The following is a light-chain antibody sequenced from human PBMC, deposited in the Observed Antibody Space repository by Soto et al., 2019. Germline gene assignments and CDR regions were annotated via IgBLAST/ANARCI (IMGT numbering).Light chain of an antibody. Sequence: QSALTQPASVSGSPGQSITISCTGTSSDVGGYSHVSWYQQHPGEAPKLMIYDVSSRPSGVSNRFSGSKAADTASLTISGLQADDEADYYCSSFATTDTPMVFGGGTKLTVL. CDR3: SSFATTDTPMV. CDR2: DVS. J-gene: IGLJ2*01. V-gene: IGLV2-14*03. CDR1: SSDVGGYSH.